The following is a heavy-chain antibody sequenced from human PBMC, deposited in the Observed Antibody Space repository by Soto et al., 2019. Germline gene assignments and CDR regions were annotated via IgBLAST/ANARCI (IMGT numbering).Heavy chain of an antibody. CDR1: GFTFSSYG. Sequence: GGSLRLSCAASGFTFSSYGIHWVRQAPGKGLEWVAVIWYDGSNKYYADSVKGRFTISRDNSKNTLYLQMNSLRAEDTAVYYCARGHHPGYSSGWYYFDYWGQGTLVTVSS. V-gene: IGHV3-33*01. CDR2: IWYDGSNK. D-gene: IGHD6-19*01. J-gene: IGHJ4*02. CDR3: ARGHHPGYSSGWYYFDY.